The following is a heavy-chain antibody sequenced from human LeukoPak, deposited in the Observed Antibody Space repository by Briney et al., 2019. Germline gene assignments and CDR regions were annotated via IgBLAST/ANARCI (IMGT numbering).Heavy chain of an antibody. CDR2: INPNSGGT. V-gene: IGHV1-2*02. D-gene: IGHD3-22*01. Sequence: GASVKVSCKASGYTFTSYYLHWVRQAPGQGLEWMGWINPNSGGTNYAQKFQGRVTMTRDSSISTAYMELSRLRSDDTAVYYCARAPYYYDSSGSNWFDPWGQGTLVTVSS. CDR3: ARAPYYYDSSGSNWFDP. J-gene: IGHJ5*02. CDR1: GYTFTSYY.